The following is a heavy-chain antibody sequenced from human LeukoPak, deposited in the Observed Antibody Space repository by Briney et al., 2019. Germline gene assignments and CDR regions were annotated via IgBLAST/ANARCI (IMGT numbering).Heavy chain of an antibody. V-gene: IGHV4-59*08. CDR3: ARLYSGYPIDY. D-gene: IGHD5-12*01. CDR2: IYYSGST. J-gene: IGHJ4*02. Sequence: PSETLSLTCTVSAGSITGYYWAWIRQPAGKGLEWIGYIYYSGSTNYNPSLKSRVTISVDTSKNQFSLKLSSVTAADTAVYYCARLYSGYPIDYWGQGTLVTVSS. CDR1: AGSITGYY.